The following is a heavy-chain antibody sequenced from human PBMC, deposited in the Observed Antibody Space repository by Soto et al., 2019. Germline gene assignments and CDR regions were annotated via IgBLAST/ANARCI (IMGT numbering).Heavy chain of an antibody. CDR1: GSAITRYY. CDR3: ARDTSGWSLNGLDV. D-gene: IGHD6-19*01. Sequence: QVDLVQSGAEVKKPGASVTISCKASGSAITRYYIHWVRQAPGRGLEWMGIINPGGGSASYAQKLQDRVTIDKDTSTGTVYMELRSLRTEDTAVYYCARDTSGWSLNGLDVWGQGTTVNVSS. J-gene: IGHJ6*02. CDR2: INPGGGSA. V-gene: IGHV1-46*01.